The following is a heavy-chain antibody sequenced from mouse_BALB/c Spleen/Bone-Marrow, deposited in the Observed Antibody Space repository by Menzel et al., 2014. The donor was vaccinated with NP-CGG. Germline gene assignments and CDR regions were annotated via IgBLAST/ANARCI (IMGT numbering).Heavy chain of an antibody. D-gene: IGHD1-2*01. V-gene: IGHV1-53*01. Sequence: QVQLQQSGAELVKPGASVKLSCKASGYTFTSYYMYWVKQRPGQGLEWIGEVNPSYGGTNFNEKFKSKATLTVDKSSSTAYMQLSSLTFEDSAIYYCTRPYYGYVGYAYWGQETQVTVSA. CDR2: VNPSYGGT. CDR3: TRPYYGYVGYAY. J-gene: IGHJ3*01. CDR1: GYTFTSYY.